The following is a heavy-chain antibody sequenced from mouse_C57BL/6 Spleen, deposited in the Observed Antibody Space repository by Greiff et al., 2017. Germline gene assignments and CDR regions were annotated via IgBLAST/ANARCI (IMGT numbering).Heavy chain of an antibody. D-gene: IGHD2-4*01. V-gene: IGHV1-80*01. CDR3: ASSGDYAGFAY. J-gene: IGHJ3*01. Sequence: VQLKESGAELVKPGASVKISCKASGYAFSSYWMNWVKQRPGKGLAWIGQIYPGDGDTNYNGKFKGKATLTADKSSSTAYMQLSSLTSEASAVYFCASSGDYAGFAYWGQGTLVTVSA. CDR2: IYPGDGDT. CDR1: GYAFSSYW.